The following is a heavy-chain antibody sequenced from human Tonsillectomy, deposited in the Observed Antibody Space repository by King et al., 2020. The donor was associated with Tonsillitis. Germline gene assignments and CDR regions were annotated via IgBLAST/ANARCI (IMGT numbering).Heavy chain of an antibody. V-gene: IGHV3-30*18. CDR3: AKALYNLYDILTYYPFDY. CDR2: ISYDGSNK. CDR1: GFTFSSYG. J-gene: IGHJ4*02. Sequence: VQLVEAGGGVVQPGRSLRLSCAASGFTFSSYGMHWVRQAPGKGLEWVAVISYDGSNKYYVDSVKGRFTISRDNSKNTQYLQMNSLRAEDTAVYYCAKALYNLYDILTYYPFDYWGQGTLVTVSS. D-gene: IGHD3-9*01.